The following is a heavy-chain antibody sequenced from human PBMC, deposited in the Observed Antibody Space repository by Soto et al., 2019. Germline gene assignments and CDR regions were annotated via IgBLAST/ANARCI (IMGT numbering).Heavy chain of an antibody. CDR2: INAGNGNT. CDR1: GYTFTSYA. J-gene: IGHJ4*02. Sequence: ASPKVSCKASGYTFTSYAMHWVRQAPGQRLERMGWINAGNGNTKYSQKFQGRVTITRDTSASTAYMELSSLRSEDTAVYYCARVNSGDDIPLDYWGQGTLVTVS. D-gene: IGHD5-12*01. CDR3: ARVNSGDDIPLDY. V-gene: IGHV1-3*01.